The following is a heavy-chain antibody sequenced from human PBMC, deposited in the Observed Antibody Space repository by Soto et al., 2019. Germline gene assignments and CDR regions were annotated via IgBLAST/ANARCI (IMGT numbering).Heavy chain of an antibody. V-gene: IGHV4-34*01. Sequence: QVQLQQWGAGLLKPSETLSLTCAVYGGSFSDYYWNWIRQPPGKGLEWIGEINHSGSTNYNPSLKSRVTXXVXTXXNQFSLNLSSVTAADTAVYYCARLKRAYSYGSFDYWGQGTLVTVSS. CDR3: ARLKRAYSYGSFDY. J-gene: IGHJ4*02. CDR2: INHSGST. CDR1: GGSFSDYY. D-gene: IGHD5-18*01.